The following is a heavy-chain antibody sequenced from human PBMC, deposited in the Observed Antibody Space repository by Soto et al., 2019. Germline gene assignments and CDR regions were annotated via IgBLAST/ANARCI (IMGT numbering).Heavy chain of an antibody. J-gene: IGHJ4*02. CDR2: IYWDDDE. V-gene: IGHV2-5*02. CDR1: GFSLTTTGVG. D-gene: IGHD6-6*01. CDR3: ALGIAARPFDS. Sequence: QISLKESGPALVKPTQPLTLTCSFSGFSLTTTGVGVGWIRQPPGKALEWLALIYWDDDERYNPSLKNRLTITKDTSKNRVVLTMTNVDPVDTATYYCALGIAARPFDSWGQGTLVTVSS.